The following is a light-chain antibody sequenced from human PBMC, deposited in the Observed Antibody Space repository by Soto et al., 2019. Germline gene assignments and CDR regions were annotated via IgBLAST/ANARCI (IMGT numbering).Light chain of an antibody. CDR3: QQYTGPPTT. J-gene: IGKJ5*01. V-gene: IGKV3-20*01. CDR1: QSVDRY. Sequence: EVVLTQSPDTLSLSPGETATLSCRASQSVDRYVAWYQQKVGQAPRLLIYGASTRAAGIPDRFSGSGSGTDFTLTITRLEPEDSAVYFCQQYTGPPTTFGQGTRLEIK. CDR2: GAS.